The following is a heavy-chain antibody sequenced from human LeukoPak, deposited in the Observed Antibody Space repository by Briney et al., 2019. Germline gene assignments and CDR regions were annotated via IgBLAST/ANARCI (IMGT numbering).Heavy chain of an antibody. CDR3: ARGRTITGTTGY. V-gene: IGHV1-2*02. D-gene: IGHD1-7*01. CDR1: GYTFTGYY. CDR2: INPNSGGT. J-gene: IGHJ4*02. Sequence: ASVKVSCKASGYTFTGYYMHRVRQAPGQGLEWMGWINPNSGGTNYAQKFQGRVTMTRDTSISTAYMELSRLRSDDTAVYYCARGRTITGTTGYWGQGTLVTVSS.